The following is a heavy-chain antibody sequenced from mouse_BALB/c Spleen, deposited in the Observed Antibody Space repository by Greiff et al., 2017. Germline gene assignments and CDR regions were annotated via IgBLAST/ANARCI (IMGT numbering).Heavy chain of an antibody. V-gene: IGHV1-87*01. CDR3: ARGSSRYYAMGY. CDR2: IYPGDGDT. Sequence: QVQLQQSGAELARPGASVKLSCKASGYTFTSYWMQWVKQRPGQGLEWIGAIYPGDGDTRYTQKFKGKATLTADKSSSTAYMQLSGLASEDSAVYYCARGSSRYYAMGYWGRETSVTVSS. J-gene: IGHJ4*01. D-gene: IGHD1-1*01. CDR1: GYTFTSYW.